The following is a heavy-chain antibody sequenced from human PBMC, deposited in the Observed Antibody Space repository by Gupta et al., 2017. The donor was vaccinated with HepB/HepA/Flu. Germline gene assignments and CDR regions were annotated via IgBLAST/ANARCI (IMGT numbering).Heavy chain of an antibody. CDR3: AKASGRTWTACDA. Sequence: EVQLVESGGGLVQPGTSLRLSCAASGFTFDDYAMHWVRQAPGKGLEWVSGISWNSGNLGYADSVRGRFTTSRDNAKNSLYLQMNSLRPEDTALYYCAKASGRTWTACDAWGQGTLLTVSS. V-gene: IGHV3-9*01. CDR1: GFTFDDYA. CDR2: ISWNSGNL. J-gene: IGHJ5*02. D-gene: IGHD3/OR15-3a*01.